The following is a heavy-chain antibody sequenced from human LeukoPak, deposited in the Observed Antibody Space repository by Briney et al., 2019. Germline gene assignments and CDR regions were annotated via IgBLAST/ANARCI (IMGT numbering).Heavy chain of an antibody. CDR1: GVTLSSYA. CDR3: ARDQYDTWSRRGNFDS. D-gene: IGHD3-3*01. CDR2: ISSSGSGGNT. V-gene: IGHV3-23*01. Sequence: PGGSLRLSCAASGVTLSSYAMSWARQAPGKGLEWVSGISSSGSGGNTYYADSVKGRFTISRDSSKNTLFLHMNSLRAEDTAVFYCARDQYDTWSRRGNFDSWGQGTLVIVSS. J-gene: IGHJ4*02.